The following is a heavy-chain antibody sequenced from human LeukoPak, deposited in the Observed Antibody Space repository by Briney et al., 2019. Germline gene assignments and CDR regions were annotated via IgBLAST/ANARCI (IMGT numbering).Heavy chain of an antibody. D-gene: IGHD2-2*03. Sequence: SETLSLTCTVSGGSISSGGYYWSWIRQPPGKGLEWIGYIYHSGSTYYNPSLKSRVTISVDRSKNQFSLKLSSVTAADTAVYYCARDGYCSSTSCTHATGCYYMDVWGKGTTVTVSS. CDR2: IYHSGST. J-gene: IGHJ6*03. CDR3: ARDGYCSSTSCTHATGCYYMDV. V-gene: IGHV4-30-2*01. CDR1: GGSISSGGYY.